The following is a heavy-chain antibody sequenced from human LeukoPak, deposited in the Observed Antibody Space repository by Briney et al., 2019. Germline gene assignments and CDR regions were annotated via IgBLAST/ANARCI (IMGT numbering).Heavy chain of an antibody. CDR3: ARDQEQLWSGGLYYYYYMDV. D-gene: IGHD5-18*01. J-gene: IGHJ6*03. CDR2: IYTSGST. V-gene: IGHV4-4*07. Sequence: SETLSLTCTVSGGSISSYYWSWIRQPAGKGLEWIGRIYTSGSTNYNPSLKSRVTMSVDTSKNQFSLKLSSVTAADTAVYYCARDQEQLWSGGLYYYYYMDVWGKGTTVTISS. CDR1: GGSISSYY.